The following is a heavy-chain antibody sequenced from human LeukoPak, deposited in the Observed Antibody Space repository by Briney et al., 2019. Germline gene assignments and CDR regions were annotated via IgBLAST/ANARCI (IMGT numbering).Heavy chain of an antibody. D-gene: IGHD4-23*01. Sequence: SETLSLTCAVYGGSFSGYYWNWIRQPPGKGLEWIGEINQSGRTNFNPSLTSRVTISIDTSKNQFSLKLSSVPAADTAAYYCARGYTLVDGGRYQFDYWGQGILVTVSS. CDR3: ARGYTLVDGGRYQFDY. CDR1: GGSFSGYY. V-gene: IGHV4-34*01. J-gene: IGHJ4*02. CDR2: INQSGRT.